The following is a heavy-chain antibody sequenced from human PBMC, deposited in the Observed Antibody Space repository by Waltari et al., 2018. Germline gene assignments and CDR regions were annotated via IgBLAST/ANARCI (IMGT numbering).Heavy chain of an antibody. CDR3: ARAVPSNY. V-gene: IGHV1-3*01. CDR1: GYTFTSYA. Sequence: QVQLVQSGAEVKKPGASVKVSCQASGYTFTSYAMHWVRQAPGQRLEWMGWINAGNGNTKYSQKCQGRVTITRDTSASTAYMELSSLRSEDTAVYYCARAVPSNYWGQGTLVTVSS. CDR2: INAGNGNT. D-gene: IGHD1-1*01. J-gene: IGHJ4*02.